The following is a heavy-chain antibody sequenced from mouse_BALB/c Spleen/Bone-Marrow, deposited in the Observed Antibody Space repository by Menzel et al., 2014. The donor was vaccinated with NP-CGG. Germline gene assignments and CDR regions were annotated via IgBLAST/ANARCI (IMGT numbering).Heavy chain of an antibody. V-gene: IGHV1S81*02. Sequence: QVQLQQPGAELVKPGASVKLSCKASGYTFTSYWMHWVKQRPGQGLEWIGEINPSNGRTNYNEQFKSMATRTVDKSSSTAYMQLSSLTSEDSAVYYCAREGNYYGSIAMDYWGQGTSVTVSS. CDR1: GYTFTSYW. D-gene: IGHD1-1*01. CDR2: INPSNGRT. CDR3: AREGNYYGSIAMDY. J-gene: IGHJ4*01.